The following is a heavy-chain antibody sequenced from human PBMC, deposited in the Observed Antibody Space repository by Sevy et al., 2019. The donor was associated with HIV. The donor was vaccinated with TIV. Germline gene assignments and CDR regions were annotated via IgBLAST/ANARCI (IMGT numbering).Heavy chain of an antibody. V-gene: IGHV1-46*01. D-gene: IGHD3-10*01. CDR3: ARGTDMGQGSSVWLDV. J-gene: IGHJ6*02. CDR1: GYTFTSYY. CDR2: INPSGGST. Sequence: ASVKVSCKASGYTFTSYYMHWVRQAPGQGLEWMGIINPSGGSTSYAQKFQGRVTMTRDTSTSTVYMELSSPRSGDTGVYYCARGTDMGQGSSVWLDVWGQGTKVTVSS.